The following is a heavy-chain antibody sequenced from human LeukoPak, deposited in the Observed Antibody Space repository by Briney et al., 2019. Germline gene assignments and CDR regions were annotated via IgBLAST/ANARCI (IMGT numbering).Heavy chain of an antibody. D-gene: IGHD6-19*01. CDR1: GGSISSSNR. J-gene: IGHJ4*02. CDR3: ARARLGDSGWYYFDY. Sequence: TSGTLSLTCAVSGGSISSSNRWSWVRQPPGKGLEWIGEIYHSGSTNYNPSLKSRVTISVGKSKNQFSLKLSSVTAADTAVYYCARARLGDSGWYYFDYWGQGTLVTVSS. CDR2: IYHSGST. V-gene: IGHV4-4*02.